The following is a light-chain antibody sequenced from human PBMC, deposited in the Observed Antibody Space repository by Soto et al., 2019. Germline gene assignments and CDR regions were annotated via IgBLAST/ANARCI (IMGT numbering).Light chain of an antibody. J-gene: IGKJ1*01. Sequence: MTQSPSTLSASVGDRVTITCRASQSISNNVAWYQQKPGQAPRLLLFGASTRATGIPVRFSCIGSGRQFTLTISSLQSEDFAVYHCHQYNDGPGGTFGQGTKVEIK. CDR2: GAS. CDR3: HQYNDGPGGT. CDR1: QSISNN. V-gene: IGKV3-15*01.